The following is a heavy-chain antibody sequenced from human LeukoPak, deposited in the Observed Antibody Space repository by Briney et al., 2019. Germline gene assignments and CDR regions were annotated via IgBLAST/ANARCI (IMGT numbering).Heavy chain of an antibody. V-gene: IGHV3-23*01. Sequence: GGSLRLSCAASGFTFSSYGMSWVRQAPGKGLEWVSAISGSGGSTYYADSVKGRFTISRDNSKNTLYLQMNSLRAEDTAVYYCAKAKNGYGDYGYYFDYWGQGTLVTVSS. CDR1: GFTFSSYG. D-gene: IGHD4-17*01. CDR2: ISGSGGST. CDR3: AKAKNGYGDYGYYFDY. J-gene: IGHJ4*02.